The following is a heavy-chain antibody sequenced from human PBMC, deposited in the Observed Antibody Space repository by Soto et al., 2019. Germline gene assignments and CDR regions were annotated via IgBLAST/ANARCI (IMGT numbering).Heavy chain of an antibody. CDR3: AALFQDFWSGYYTPYFDY. Sequence: SVKVSCKASGFTFTSSAVQWARQARGQRIEWIGWIVVGSGNTNYAQKFQERVTITRDMSTSTVYMELSSLRSEDTAVYYCAALFQDFWSGYYTPYFDYWGQGTLVTVSS. J-gene: IGHJ4*02. CDR1: GFTFTSSA. V-gene: IGHV1-58*01. D-gene: IGHD3-3*01. CDR2: IVVGSGNT.